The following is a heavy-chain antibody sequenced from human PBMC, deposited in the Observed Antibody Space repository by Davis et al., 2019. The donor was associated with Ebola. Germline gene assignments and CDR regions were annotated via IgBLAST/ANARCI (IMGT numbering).Heavy chain of an antibody. CDR2: IRSKANSYAT. Sequence: GESLKISCAASGFTFSGSAMHWVRQASGKGLEWVGRIRSKANSYATAYAASVKGRFTISRDDSKSIAYLQMNSLKTEDTAVYYCARADTYGSGSFDYWGQGTLVTVSS. V-gene: IGHV3-73*01. CDR1: GFTFSGSA. CDR3: ARADTYGSGSFDY. J-gene: IGHJ4*02. D-gene: IGHD3-10*01.